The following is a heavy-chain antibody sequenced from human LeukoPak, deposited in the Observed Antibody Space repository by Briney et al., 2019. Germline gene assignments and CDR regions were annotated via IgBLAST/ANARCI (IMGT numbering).Heavy chain of an antibody. V-gene: IGHV4-34*01. CDR1: GWSFNDYY. D-gene: IGHD1-7*01. Sequence: SETLSLTCAVYGWSFNDYYWSWIRQPPGKGLEWIGEINHSGSTNYNPSLKSRVTISVDTSKNQFSLKLSSVTAADTAVYYCARTDWNYRVDPWGQGTLVTVSS. J-gene: IGHJ5*02. CDR3: ARTDWNYRVDP. CDR2: INHSGST.